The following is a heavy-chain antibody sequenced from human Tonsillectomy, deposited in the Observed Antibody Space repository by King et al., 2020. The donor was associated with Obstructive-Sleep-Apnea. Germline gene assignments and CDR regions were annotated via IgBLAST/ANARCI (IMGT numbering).Heavy chain of an antibody. CDR1: GFTFSSYT. CDR3: ASCPEGSRGSDFDY. D-gene: IGHD1-1*01. J-gene: IGHJ4*02. Sequence: VQLVESGGGVVQPGRSLRLSCAASGFTFSSYTMHWVRQAPGKGLEWVAVISYDGSNKYYADSVKGRFTISRDNSKNTLYLQMNSLRAEDTAVYYCASCPEGSRGSDFDYWGQGTLVTVSS. V-gene: IGHV3-30-3*01. CDR2: ISYDGSNK.